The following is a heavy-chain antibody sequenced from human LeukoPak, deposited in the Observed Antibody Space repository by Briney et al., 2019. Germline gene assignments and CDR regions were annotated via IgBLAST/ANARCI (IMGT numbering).Heavy chain of an antibody. CDR1: GGSISSGDYY. Sequence: PSQTLSLTCTVSGGSISSGDYYWTWIRQPPGKGLEWIGYIYYSGSTSYNPSLKSRVTISVDTSRNHFSLRLTSVTAADTAVYYCARWYYYGSGRRQFDYWGQGTLVTVSS. CDR3: ARWYYYGSGRRQFDY. D-gene: IGHD3-10*01. J-gene: IGHJ4*02. V-gene: IGHV4-30-4*01. CDR2: IYYSGST.